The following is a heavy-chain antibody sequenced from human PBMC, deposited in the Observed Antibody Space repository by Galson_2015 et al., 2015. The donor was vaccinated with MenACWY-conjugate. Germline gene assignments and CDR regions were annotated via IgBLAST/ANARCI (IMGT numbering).Heavy chain of an antibody. J-gene: IGHJ5*02. V-gene: IGHV4-39*01. Sequence: SETLSLTCTVSGGSISSSSYYWGWIRQPPGKGLEWIGSIYYSGSTYYNPSLKSRVTISVDTSKNQFSLKLSSVTAADTAVYYCARQEWELLAGEWFDPWGQGTLVTVSS. CDR1: GGSISSSSYY. CDR3: ARQEWELLAGEWFDP. D-gene: IGHD1-26*01. CDR2: IYYSGST.